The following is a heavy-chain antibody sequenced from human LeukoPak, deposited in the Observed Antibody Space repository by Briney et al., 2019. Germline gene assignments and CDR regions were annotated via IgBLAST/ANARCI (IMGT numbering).Heavy chain of an antibody. CDR1: GGSIGSSSYY. CDR3: EGSSGWPDHFDY. CDR2: IYYSGST. D-gene: IGHD6-19*01. J-gene: IGHJ4*02. V-gene: IGHV4-39*07. Sequence: SETLSLTCTVSGGSIGSSSYYWGWIRQPPGKGLEWIGSIYYSGSTYYNPSLKSRVTISVDTSKNQFSLKLSSVTAADMAVYYCEGSSGWPDHFDYWGQGTLVTVSS.